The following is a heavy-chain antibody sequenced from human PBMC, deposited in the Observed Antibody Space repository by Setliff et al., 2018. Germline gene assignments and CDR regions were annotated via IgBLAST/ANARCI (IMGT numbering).Heavy chain of an antibody. CDR3: ARVPKIWVKGNYYSYYMDV. V-gene: IGHV4-34*01. D-gene: IGHD3-10*01. CDR2: INHSGST. Sequence: PSETLSLTCAVYGGSFSAYYWSWIRQPPGRGLEWIGEINHSGSTNHNPSRKSRVIISVDTSLNQVSLELSAVTAADTAVYYCARVPKIWVKGNYYSYYMDVWGQGTTVTVSS. J-gene: IGHJ6*03. CDR1: GGSFSAYY.